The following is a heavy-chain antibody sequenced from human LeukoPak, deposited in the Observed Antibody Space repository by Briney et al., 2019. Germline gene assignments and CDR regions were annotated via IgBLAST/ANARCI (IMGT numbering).Heavy chain of an antibody. V-gene: IGHV4-39*01. CDR1: GGSISSSSYY. D-gene: IGHD2-15*01. Sequence: SETLSLTCTVSGGSISSSSYYWGWIRQPPGKGLEWIGSIYYSGSTYYNPSLKSRVTISVDTSKNQFSLKLGSVTAADTAVYYCASDRYDPYCSGGSCYPFDYWGQGTLVTVSS. CDR2: IYYSGST. J-gene: IGHJ4*02. CDR3: ASDRYDPYCSGGSCYPFDY.